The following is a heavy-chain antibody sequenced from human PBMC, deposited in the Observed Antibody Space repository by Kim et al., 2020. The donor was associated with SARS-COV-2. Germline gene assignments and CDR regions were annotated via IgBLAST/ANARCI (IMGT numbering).Heavy chain of an antibody. CDR1: GGSISSSNW. CDR2: IYHSGST. V-gene: IGHV4-4*02. Sequence: SETLSLTCAVSGGSISSSNWWSWVRQPPGKGLEWIGEIYHSGSTNYNPSLKSRVTISVDKSKNQFSLKLSSVTAADTAVYYCARDSGAAAGNYFDYWGQGTLVTVSS. J-gene: IGHJ4*02. CDR3: ARDSGAAAGNYFDY. D-gene: IGHD6-13*01.